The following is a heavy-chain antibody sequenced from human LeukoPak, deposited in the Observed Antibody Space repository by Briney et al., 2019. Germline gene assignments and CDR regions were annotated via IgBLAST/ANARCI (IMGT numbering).Heavy chain of an antibody. CDR3: ARADFIDAGPYLIAP. CDR1: GYTFTDYY. V-gene: IGHV1-2*02. CDR2: INTKTGRT. J-gene: IGHJ5*02. D-gene: IGHD3-3*01. Sequence: ASVKVSCKTSGYTFTDYYIHWVRQAPGQGLEWMGWINTKTGRTSFARKFQGRVTMTRDPSITTVYMDMAWLTSGDTAIYSCARADFIDAGPYLIAPWGQGTLVTVSS.